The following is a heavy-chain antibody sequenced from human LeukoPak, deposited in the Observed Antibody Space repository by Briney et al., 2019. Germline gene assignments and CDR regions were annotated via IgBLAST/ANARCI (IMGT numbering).Heavy chain of an antibody. D-gene: IGHD4-17*01. J-gene: IGHJ4*02. Sequence: SETLSLTCAVYGGSFSGYYWSWIRQPPGKGLEWIGEINHSGSTNYNPSLKSRVTISVDTSKNQFSLKLSSVTAADTAVYYCARHQSEATTVTPALNYWGQGALVTVSS. V-gene: IGHV4-34*01. CDR1: GGSFSGYY. CDR2: INHSGST. CDR3: ARHQSEATTVTPALNY.